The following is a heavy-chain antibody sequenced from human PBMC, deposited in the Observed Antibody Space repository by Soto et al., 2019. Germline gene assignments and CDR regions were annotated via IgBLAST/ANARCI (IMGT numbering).Heavy chain of an antibody. CDR2: ISGSGGST. CDR3: AKEDYDFWSGYYTGPPFDY. Sequence: GGSLRLSCAASGFTFSSYAMSWVRQAPGKGLEWVSAISGSGGSTYYADSVKGRFTISRDNSKNTLYLQMNSLRAEDTAVYYCAKEDYDFWSGYYTGPPFDYWGQGTLVTAPQ. D-gene: IGHD3-3*01. V-gene: IGHV3-23*01. CDR1: GFTFSSYA. J-gene: IGHJ4*02.